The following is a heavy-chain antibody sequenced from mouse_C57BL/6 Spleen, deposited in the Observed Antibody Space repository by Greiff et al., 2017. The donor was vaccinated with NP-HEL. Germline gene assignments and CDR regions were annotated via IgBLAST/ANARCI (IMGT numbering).Heavy chain of an antibody. CDR3: ARSGGTSAMDY. J-gene: IGHJ4*01. V-gene: IGHV1-80*01. CDR2: IYPGDGDT. D-gene: IGHD4-1*01. Sequence: HVQLKESGAELVKPGASVKLSCTASGYSFRLYCLTFFPPLPFTCLAWIGQIYPGDGDTNYNGKFKGKATLTADKSSSTAYMQLSSLTSEDSAVYFCARSGGTSAMDYWGQGTSVTVSS. CDR1: GYSFRLYC.